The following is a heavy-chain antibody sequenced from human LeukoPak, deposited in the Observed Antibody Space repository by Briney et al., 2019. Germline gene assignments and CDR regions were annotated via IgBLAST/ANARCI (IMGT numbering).Heavy chain of an antibody. CDR2: IHYSGNT. D-gene: IGHD4-23*01. V-gene: IGHV4-38-2*02. CDR3: ARDLDAVALGCFLH. J-gene: IGHJ4*02. CDR1: GYSINNGFY. Sequence: PSETLSLTCTVSGYSINNGFYWGWIRQPPGKGLEWIGTIHYSGNTDYNPSLKSRVTISGDTSKNQFSLKLSSVTAADTAVYYCARDLDAVALGCFLHWGQGILVTVSS.